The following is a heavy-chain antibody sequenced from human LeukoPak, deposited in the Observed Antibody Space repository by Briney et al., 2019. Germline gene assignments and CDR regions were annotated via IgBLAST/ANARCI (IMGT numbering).Heavy chain of an antibody. CDR2: ISTSGST. CDR1: GDSISYYY. D-gene: IGHD3-22*01. CDR3: ARGDDSSGQGY. Sequence: SETLSLTCTVSGDSISYYYWSWIRQPAGKGLEWIGRISTSGSTNYNPPLKSRVTMSVDTSKNQFSLKLSSVTAADTAAYYCARGDDSSGQGYWGQGTLVTVSS. V-gene: IGHV4-4*07. J-gene: IGHJ4*02.